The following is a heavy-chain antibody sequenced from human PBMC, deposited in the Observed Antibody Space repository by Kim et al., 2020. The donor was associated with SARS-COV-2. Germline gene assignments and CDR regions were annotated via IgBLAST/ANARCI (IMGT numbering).Heavy chain of an antibody. CDR1: GYSFTSYW. CDR3: ASPSQGVASYYYGMDV. V-gene: IGHV5-10-1*01. CDR2: IDPSDSYT. Sequence: GESLKISCKGSGYSFTSYWISWVRQMPGKGLEWMGRIDPSDSYTNYSPSFQGHVTISADKSISTAYLQWSSLKASDTAMYYCASPSQGVASYYYGMDVWGQGTTVTVSS. J-gene: IGHJ6*02.